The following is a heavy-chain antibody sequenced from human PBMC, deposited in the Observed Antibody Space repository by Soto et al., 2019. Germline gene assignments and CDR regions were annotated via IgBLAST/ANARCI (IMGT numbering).Heavy chain of an antibody. CDR3: ARGVAGSGFDL. Sequence: SQTLSLTCAISGDSVSSNTSACNFIRSSPSRGLEWLGRTYYRSNWRHDYAVSVKSRITVNPDTSKNHFSLQLNSVTPDDTAVYYCARGVAGSGFDLWGQGTLVTV. D-gene: IGHD6-19*01. CDR1: GDSVSSNTSA. J-gene: IGHJ4*02. CDR2: TYYRSNWRH. V-gene: IGHV6-1*01.